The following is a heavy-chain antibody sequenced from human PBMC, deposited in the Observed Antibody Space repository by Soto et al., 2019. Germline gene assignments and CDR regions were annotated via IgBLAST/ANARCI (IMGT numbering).Heavy chain of an antibody. CDR3: ARDSIEWFLTIFGVAPPAHYYYYGMDV. V-gene: IGHV1-18*04. J-gene: IGHJ6*02. CDR1: GYTFTSYG. CDR2: ISAYNGNT. D-gene: IGHD3-3*01. Sequence: ASVKVSCKASGYTFTSYGIIWVRQAPGQGLEWMGWISAYNGNTNYAQKLQGRVTMTTDTSTSTAYMELRSLRSDDTAVYYCARDSIEWFLTIFGVAPPAHYYYYGMDVWGQGTTVTVSS.